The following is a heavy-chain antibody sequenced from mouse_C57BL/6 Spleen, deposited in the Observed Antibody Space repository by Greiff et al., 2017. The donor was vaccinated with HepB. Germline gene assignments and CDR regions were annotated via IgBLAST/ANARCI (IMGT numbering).Heavy chain of an antibody. J-gene: IGHJ3*01. V-gene: IGHV1-53*01. Sequence: QVQLQQPGTELVKPGASVKLSCKASGYTFTSYWMHWVKQRPGQGLEWIGNINPSNGGTNYNEKFKSKATLTVDKSSSTAYMQLSSLTSDDSAVYSCARYYYSNPWFAYWGQGTLVTVSA. D-gene: IGHD2-5*01. CDR1: GYTFTSYW. CDR3: ARYYYSNPWFAY. CDR2: INPSNGGT.